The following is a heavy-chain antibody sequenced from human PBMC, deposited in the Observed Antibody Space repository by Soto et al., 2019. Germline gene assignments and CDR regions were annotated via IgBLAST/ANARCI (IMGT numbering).Heavy chain of an antibody. Sequence: SETLSLTCTVSGGSISSGGYYWSWIRQHPGKGLEWIGYIYYSGSTYCNPSLKSRVTISVDTSKNQFSLKLSSVTAADTAVYYCARGSTDYDILTGYSHQPYFDYWGQGTLVTVSS. CDR2: IYYSGST. CDR1: GGSISSGGYY. J-gene: IGHJ4*02. CDR3: ARGSTDYDILTGYSHQPYFDY. V-gene: IGHV4-31*03. D-gene: IGHD3-9*01.